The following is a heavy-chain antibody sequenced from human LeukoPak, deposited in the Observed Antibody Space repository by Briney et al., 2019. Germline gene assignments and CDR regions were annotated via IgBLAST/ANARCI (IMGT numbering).Heavy chain of an antibody. CDR3: AKDYRYGGNSVDY. Sequence: GGSLRLSCAASGFTFSSYGMHWVRQAPGKGLEWVSSISSTSSYIYYADSVKGRFTISRDNSKNTLYLQMNSLRAEDTAVYYCAKDYRYGGNSVDYWGQGTLVTVSS. D-gene: IGHD4-23*01. CDR1: GFTFSSYG. V-gene: IGHV3-NL1*01. CDR2: ISSTSSYI. J-gene: IGHJ4*02.